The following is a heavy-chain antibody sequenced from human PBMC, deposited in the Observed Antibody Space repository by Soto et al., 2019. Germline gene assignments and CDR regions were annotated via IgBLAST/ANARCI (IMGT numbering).Heavy chain of an antibody. CDR1: GFTFSSYA. CDR3: AKDPELERRLPRWFDP. Sequence: GGSLRLSCAASGFTFSSYAMSWVRQAPGKGLEWVSAISGSGGSTYYADSVKGRFTISRDNSRNTLYLQMNSLRAEDTAVYYCAKDPELERRLPRWFDPWDQGTLVTVS. J-gene: IGHJ5*02. V-gene: IGHV3-23*01. D-gene: IGHD1-1*01. CDR2: ISGSGGST.